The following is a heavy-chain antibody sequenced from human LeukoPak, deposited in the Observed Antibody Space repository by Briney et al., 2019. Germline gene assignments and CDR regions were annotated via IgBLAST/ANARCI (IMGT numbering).Heavy chain of an antibody. J-gene: IGHJ4*02. Sequence: GGSLRLSCAASGFTFSTYWMHWVRQAPGKGRVWVSRINGDGSSTSYGDSVKGRFTISRDNAKNTLYLQMNGLRVEDTAVYYCARALGDIRGQGTLVTVSS. CDR1: GFTFSTYW. CDR3: ARALGDI. CDR2: INGDGSST. V-gene: IGHV3-74*01.